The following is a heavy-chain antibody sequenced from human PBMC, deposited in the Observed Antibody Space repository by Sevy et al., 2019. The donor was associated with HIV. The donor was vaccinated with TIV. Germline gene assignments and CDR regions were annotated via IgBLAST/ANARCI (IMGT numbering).Heavy chain of an antibody. CDR1: GFTFSYFS. CDR3: VRDDSYAFDF. Sequence: GGSLSLSCAASGFTFSYFSLNWVRQAPGKGLEWIAYIAGTTSHIYYSGSVKGRVTISRDNAKNSVYLQMSSLRAEDTAIYYCVRDDSYAFDFWGQGALVTVSS. CDR2: IAGTTSHI. J-gene: IGHJ4*02. D-gene: IGHD2-8*01. V-gene: IGHV3-48*01.